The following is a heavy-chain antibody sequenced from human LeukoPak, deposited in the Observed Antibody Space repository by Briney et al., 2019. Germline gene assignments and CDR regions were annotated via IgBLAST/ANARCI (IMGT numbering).Heavy chain of an antibody. D-gene: IGHD4-17*01. CDR3: AKANDYGEYDLRFFDY. Sequence: GGSLRLSCAASGFTFSSYAMSWVRQAPGKGLEWVSAISGSGGSTYYADSVKGRFTISRDNSKNTLYLQMNSLRAEDTAVYYCAKANDYGEYDLRFFDYWGQGTLVTVSS. CDR1: GFTFSSYA. V-gene: IGHV3-23*01. CDR2: ISGSGGST. J-gene: IGHJ4*02.